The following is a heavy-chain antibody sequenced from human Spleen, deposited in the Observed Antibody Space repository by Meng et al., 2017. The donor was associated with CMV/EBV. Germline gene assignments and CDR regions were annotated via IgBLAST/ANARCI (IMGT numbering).Heavy chain of an antibody. CDR1: GGSFIRYY. D-gene: IGHD6-19*01. J-gene: IGHJ4*02. CDR3: ARGKDRIAVAGAPFDY. Sequence: YGGSFIRYYWSWIRQPPGKGLEWIGEINHSGSTNYNPSLKSRVTISVDTSKNQFSLKLSSVTAADTAAYYCARGKDRIAVAGAPFDYWGQGTLVTVS. CDR2: INHSGST. V-gene: IGHV4-34*01.